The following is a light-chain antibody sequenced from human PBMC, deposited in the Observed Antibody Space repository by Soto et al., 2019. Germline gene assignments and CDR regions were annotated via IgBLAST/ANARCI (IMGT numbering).Light chain of an antibody. CDR2: AAS. CDR3: LHLNSYSPDT. CDR1: QGISSY. V-gene: IGKV1-9*01. J-gene: IGKJ3*01. Sequence: DIQLTQSPSFLSASVGDRVTITCRASQGISSYLAWYQQKPGTAPKLLIFAASTLQNGVPPRFSGSGSGTEFTLTISSLQPEDFATYYCLHLNSYSPDTFGPGTKVDIK.